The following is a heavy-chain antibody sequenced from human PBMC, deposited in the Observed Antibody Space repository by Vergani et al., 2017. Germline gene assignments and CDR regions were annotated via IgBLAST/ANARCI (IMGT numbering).Heavy chain of an antibody. CDR2: TYYRSKWYN. CDR3: TRXTGYNWNDGYNMDV. CDR1: GDSVSSNSAA. V-gene: IGHV6-1*01. Sequence: QVQLQQSGPGLVKPSQTLSLTCAISGDSVSSNSAAWNWIRQSPSRGLEWLGRTYYRSKWYNDYAVSVKSRITINPYTSKNQFSLQLNSVTPEDTAVYYCTRXTGYNWNDGYNMDVWGRGTTVTVSS. J-gene: IGHJ6*03. D-gene: IGHD1-1*01.